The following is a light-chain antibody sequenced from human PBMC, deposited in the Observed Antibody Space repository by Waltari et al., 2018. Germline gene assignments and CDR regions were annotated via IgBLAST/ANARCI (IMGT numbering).Light chain of an antibody. CDR1: QTISTY. CDR3: QQSYTTLT. V-gene: IGKV1-39*01. J-gene: IGKJ4*01. Sequence: DIQMTQSPSSLSASVGDTVTISCRASQTISTYLTWYQQKPGEAPELLIYFASTLQGGVPSRFSGSGSGTDFTLTISSLQPEDFATYYCQQSYTTLTFGGGTRVDLK. CDR2: FAS.